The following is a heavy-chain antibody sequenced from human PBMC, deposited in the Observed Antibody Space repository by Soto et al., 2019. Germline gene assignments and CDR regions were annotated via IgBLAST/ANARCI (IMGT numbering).Heavy chain of an antibody. D-gene: IGHD3-16*01. CDR3: ARDGDVNTGFGKDY. V-gene: IGHV3-33*01. CDR2: IWHDGGNK. Sequence: HPGGSLRLSCAASGFTFSSYGMHWVRQAPGKGLEWVAFIWHDGGNKFYAESVKGRFTISRDNSKNTLYLQMTSLSAEDTAMYYCARDGDVNTGFGKDYWGQGTLVTVPQ. J-gene: IGHJ4*02. CDR1: GFTFSSYG.